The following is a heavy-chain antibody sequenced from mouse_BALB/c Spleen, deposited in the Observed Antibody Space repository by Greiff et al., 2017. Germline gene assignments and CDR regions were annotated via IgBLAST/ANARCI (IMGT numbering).Heavy chain of an antibody. D-gene: IGHD5-1*01. Sequence: EVQGVESGGGLVQPGGSLRLSCATSGFTFTDYYMSWVRQPPGKALEWLGFIRNKANGYTTEYSPSVKGRFTISRDNSQSILYLQMNTLRAEDSATYCCASYLYAMDYWGQGTSVTVSS. CDR3: ASYLYAMDY. V-gene: IGHV7-3*02. CDR2: IRNKANGYTT. J-gene: IGHJ4*01. CDR1: GFTFTDYY.